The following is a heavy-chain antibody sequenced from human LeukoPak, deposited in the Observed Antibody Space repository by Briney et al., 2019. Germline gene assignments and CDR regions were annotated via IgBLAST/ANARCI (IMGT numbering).Heavy chain of an antibody. Sequence: SETLSLTCTVSGGSISSGSYYWSWIRQPAGKGLEWIGRIYTSGGTNYNPSLKSRVTISVDTSNNQFSLKLSSVTAADTAVYYCARDHEYFYDSSGYYLNWFDPWGQGTLVTVSS. V-gene: IGHV4-61*02. J-gene: IGHJ5*02. CDR3: ARDHEYFYDSSGYYLNWFDP. D-gene: IGHD3-22*01. CDR2: IYTSGGT. CDR1: GGSISSGSYY.